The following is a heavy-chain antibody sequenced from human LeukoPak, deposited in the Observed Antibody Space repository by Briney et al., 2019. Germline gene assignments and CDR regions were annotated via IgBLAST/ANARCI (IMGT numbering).Heavy chain of an antibody. J-gene: IGHJ4*02. Sequence: GGSLRLSCAASGFTFSSYAMHWVRQAPGKGLEWVAVISYDGSNKYYADSVRGRFTISRDNSKNTLYLQMNSLRAEDTAVYYCARESKGWARDFNFDYWPQGPLVTVSS. CDR1: GFTFSSYA. V-gene: IGHV3-30*04. CDR2: ISYDGSNK. CDR3: ARESKGWARDFNFDY. D-gene: IGHD6-19*01.